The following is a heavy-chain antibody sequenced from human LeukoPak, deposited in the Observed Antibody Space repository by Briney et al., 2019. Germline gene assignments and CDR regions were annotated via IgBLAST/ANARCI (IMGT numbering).Heavy chain of an antibody. D-gene: IGHD2-2*01. V-gene: IGHV4-38-2*01. CDR1: GFTFSSYW. J-gene: IGHJ5*02. CDR3: ARSKAHLSTSWYGNWFDP. Sequence: GSLRLSCAASGFTFSSYWMSWVRQPPGKGLEWIASIYHSGDTYYNPSLRSRVTISLDTSKNQLSLKLSSVTAADTAVYYCARSKAHLSTSWYGNWFDPWGQGTLVTVSS. CDR2: IYHSGDT.